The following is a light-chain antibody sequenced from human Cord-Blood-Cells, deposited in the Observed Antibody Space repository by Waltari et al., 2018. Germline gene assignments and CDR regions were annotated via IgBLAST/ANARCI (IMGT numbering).Light chain of an antibody. CDR1: QSISSY. Sequence: DIQMTQPPSSLSASVGDRVTITCRASQSISSYLNWYQQKPGKAPKLPIYAASSLQSGVPSRFSGSGSGTDFTLTISSLQPEDFATYYCQQSYSTPYTFGQGTKLEIK. J-gene: IGKJ2*01. CDR3: QQSYSTPYT. V-gene: IGKV1-39*01. CDR2: AAS.